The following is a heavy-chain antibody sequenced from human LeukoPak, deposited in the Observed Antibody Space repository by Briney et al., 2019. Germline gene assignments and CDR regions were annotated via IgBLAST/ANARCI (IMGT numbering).Heavy chain of an antibody. CDR2: IYYSGST. CDR1: GGSISSYY. CDR3: ARQSPFLALDY. Sequence: PSETLSLTCTVSGGSISSYYWSWIRQPPGKGLEWIGYIYYSGSTNYNPSLKSRVTISVDTSKNQFPLKLSYVTAADTAVYYCARQSPFLALDYWGQGTLVTVSS. D-gene: IGHD5-12*01. V-gene: IGHV4-59*01. J-gene: IGHJ4*02.